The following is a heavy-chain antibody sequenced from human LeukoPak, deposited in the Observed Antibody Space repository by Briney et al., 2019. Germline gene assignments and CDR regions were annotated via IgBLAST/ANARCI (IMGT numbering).Heavy chain of an antibody. CDR3: ARRPYLRPGWYFDV. D-gene: IGHD2-2*02. CDR2: IYPSDSDT. CDR1: GYNFPTYW. J-gene: IGHJ2*01. Sequence: HGESLKISCETSGYNFPTYWIGWVRQMPGQGLEWMGVIYPSDSDTRYSPSFQGRVTISADKSTKTAYLQWNNLKASDTAVYYCARRPYLRPGWYFDVWGRGTLVTVSS. V-gene: IGHV5-51*01.